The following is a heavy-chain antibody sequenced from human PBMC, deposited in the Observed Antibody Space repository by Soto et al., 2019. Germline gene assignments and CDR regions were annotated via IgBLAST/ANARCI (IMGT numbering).Heavy chain of an antibody. CDR1: GGSVSSGSYY. D-gene: IGHD6-19*01. Sequence: QVQLQESGPGLVKPSETLSLTCTVSGGSVSSGSYYWSWIRQPPGKGLEWIGYIYYSGSTNYNTSLRSRVTISVDTSKNQFSLKLSSVTAADTAVYYCGSYSSGWYDVSYWGQGTLVTVSS. J-gene: IGHJ4*02. CDR3: GSYSSGWYDVSY. CDR2: IYYSGST. V-gene: IGHV4-61*01.